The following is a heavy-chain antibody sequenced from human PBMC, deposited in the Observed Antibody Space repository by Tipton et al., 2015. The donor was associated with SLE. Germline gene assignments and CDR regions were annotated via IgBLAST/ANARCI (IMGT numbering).Heavy chain of an antibody. Sequence: GSLRLSCAAPGFTFSSYWMSWVRQAPGKGLEWVANIKQDGSEKYYVDSVKGRFTISRDNAKNSLYLQMNSLRAEDTAVYYCARELGIVGESDYWGQGTLVTVSS. D-gene: IGHD7-27*01. J-gene: IGHJ4*02. CDR2: IKQDGSEK. CDR3: ARELGIVGESDY. CDR1: GFTFSSYW. V-gene: IGHV3-7*01.